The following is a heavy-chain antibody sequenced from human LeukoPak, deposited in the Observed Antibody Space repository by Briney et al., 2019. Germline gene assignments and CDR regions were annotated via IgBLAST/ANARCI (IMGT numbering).Heavy chain of an antibody. D-gene: IGHD5-12*01. CDR1: GFTFSSYE. CDR3: ARSGYSGYENPSDY. CDR2: ISSSGSTI. Sequence: GGSLRLSCAASGFTFSSYEMNWVRRAPGKGLEWVSYISSSGSTIYYADSVKGRFTISRDNAKNSLYLQMNSLRAEDTAVYYCARSGYSGYENPSDYWGQGTLVTVSS. J-gene: IGHJ4*02. V-gene: IGHV3-48*03.